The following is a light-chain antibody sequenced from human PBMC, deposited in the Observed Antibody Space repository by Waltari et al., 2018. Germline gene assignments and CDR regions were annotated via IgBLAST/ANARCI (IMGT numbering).Light chain of an antibody. V-gene: IGKV1-5*03. CDR2: RAS. Sequence: DRVTITCRASQSTTNWLAWYQQKPGKAPKLLIYRASNLESGVPSRFSGSGSGTEFTLTISSLQPDDFATYYCQQYDNYWTFGQGTKVEIK. J-gene: IGKJ1*01. CDR1: QSTTNW. CDR3: QQYDNYWT.